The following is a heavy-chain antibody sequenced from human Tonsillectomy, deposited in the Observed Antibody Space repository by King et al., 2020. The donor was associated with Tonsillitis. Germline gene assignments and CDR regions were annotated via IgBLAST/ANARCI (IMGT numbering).Heavy chain of an antibody. CDR1: GFTFGDYG. D-gene: IGHD5-12*01. V-gene: IGHV3-20*04. Sequence: VQLVESGGGVVRPGGSLRLSCAASGFTFGDYGMSWVRQAPGKGLEWVSGIIWNGGRTDYADSVKGRFTISRDNAKNSLYLQMNSLRAEDTALYYCAGDPGVATIWDRPIDYWGQGTLVTVSS. J-gene: IGHJ4*02. CDR2: IIWNGGRT. CDR3: AGDPGVATIWDRPIDY.